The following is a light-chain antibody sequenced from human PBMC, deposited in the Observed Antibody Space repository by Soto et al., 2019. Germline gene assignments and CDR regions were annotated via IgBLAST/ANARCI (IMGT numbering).Light chain of an antibody. CDR1: QSVSSY. J-gene: IGKJ3*01. V-gene: IGKV3-11*01. CDR2: DAS. CDR3: QQRSNRPPVT. Sequence: EIVLTQSPATLSLSPGERATLSCRASQSVSSYLAWYQQKPGQAPRLLIYDASNRATGIPARFSGSGSGTEFTLTISRLEPGDFAVYYCQQRSNRPPVTFGPGTKVDIK.